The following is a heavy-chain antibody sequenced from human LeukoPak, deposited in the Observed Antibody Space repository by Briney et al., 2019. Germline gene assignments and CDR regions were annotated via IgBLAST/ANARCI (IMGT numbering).Heavy chain of an antibody. J-gene: IGHJ4*02. CDR1: GYTLTELS. CDR3: ATILGYCSSTSCYDY. CDR2: FDPEDGES. Sequence: ASVKVSCKVSGYTLTELSMHWVRQAPGKGLEWMGGFDPEDGESIYAQKFQGRVTMTEDTSTDTDYMELSSLRSEDTAVYYCATILGYCSSTSCYDYLGQGTLVTVSS. D-gene: IGHD2-2*01. V-gene: IGHV1-24*01.